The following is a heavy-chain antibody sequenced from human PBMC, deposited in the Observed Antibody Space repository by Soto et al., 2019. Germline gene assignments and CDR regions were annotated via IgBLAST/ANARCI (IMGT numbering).Heavy chain of an antibody. V-gene: IGHV1-2*04. CDR2: INPNSGGT. Sequence: ASVKVSCKASGYTFTGYYMHWVRQAPGQGLEWMGWINPNSGGTNYAQKFQGWVTMTRDTSISTAYMELSRLRSDDTAVYYCARAAQPGIAVTHLHAFDIWGQGTMVTVSS. J-gene: IGHJ3*02. CDR1: GYTFTGYY. CDR3: ARAAQPGIAVTHLHAFDI. D-gene: IGHD6-19*01.